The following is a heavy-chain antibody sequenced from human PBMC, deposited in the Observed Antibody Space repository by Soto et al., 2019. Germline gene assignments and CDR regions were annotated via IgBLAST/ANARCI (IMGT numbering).Heavy chain of an antibody. CDR3: AHLWFGERYFDY. Sequence: QITLKESGPTLVKPTQTLTLTCTFSGFSLSTSGVGVGWIRQPPGKALEWLALIYWDDDKRYSPSLKSRLTITKDPSKSQVVLTMTNMDPVDTATYYCAHLWFGERYFDYWGQGTLVTVSS. CDR2: IYWDDDK. V-gene: IGHV2-5*02. CDR1: GFSLSTSGVG. J-gene: IGHJ4*02. D-gene: IGHD3-10*01.